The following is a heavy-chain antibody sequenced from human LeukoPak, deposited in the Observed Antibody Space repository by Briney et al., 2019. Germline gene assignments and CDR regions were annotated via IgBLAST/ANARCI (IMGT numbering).Heavy chain of an antibody. J-gene: IGHJ3*02. CDR2: ISGGGTTI. Sequence: PGGSLRLSCAASGFTFSRYWMSWVRQAPGKGLEWVSYISGGGTTIFYADSVKGRFTISRDNAKNSLYLHMNSLSAEDTAVYFCATETENSNYDAFDIWGQGTLVTVSS. V-gene: IGHV3-48*03. D-gene: IGHD4-11*01. CDR3: ATETENSNYDAFDI. CDR1: GFTFSRYW.